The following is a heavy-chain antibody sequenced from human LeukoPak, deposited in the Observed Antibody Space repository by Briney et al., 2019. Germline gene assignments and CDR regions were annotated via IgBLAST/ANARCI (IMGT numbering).Heavy chain of an antibody. Sequence: PGGSLRLSCAASGFTFSNYAMRWVRQDPGKGLAWVSTVSGSGATTYYADSVKGRFTISRDNSKNTLYLQMSSLRAEDTAVYYCARDWDTDYYDSSGYYNDYWGQGTLVTVSS. CDR1: GFTFSNYA. D-gene: IGHD3-22*01. J-gene: IGHJ4*02. V-gene: IGHV3-23*01. CDR3: ARDWDTDYYDSSGYYNDY. CDR2: VSGSGATT.